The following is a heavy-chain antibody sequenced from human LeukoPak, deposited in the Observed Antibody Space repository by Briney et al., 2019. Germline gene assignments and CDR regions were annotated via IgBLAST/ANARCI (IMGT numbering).Heavy chain of an antibody. J-gene: IGHJ4*02. CDR2: IYTSGST. CDR1: GGSISSGSYY. CDR3: ARDLRGDYFDY. Sequence: SETLSLTCTVSGGSISSGSYYWSWIRQPAGKGLEWIGRIYTSGSTSYNPSLKSRVTISVDTSKNQFSLKLSSVTAADTAVYYCARDLRGDYFDYWGQGTLVTVSS. V-gene: IGHV4-61*02.